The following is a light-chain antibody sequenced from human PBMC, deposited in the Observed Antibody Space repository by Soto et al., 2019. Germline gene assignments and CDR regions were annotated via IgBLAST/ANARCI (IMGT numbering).Light chain of an antibody. Sequence: EIVLTQSPGTLSLSPGERATLSCRASQSVSSSSLAWYQQKPGQAPRLLIYGASSRATGIPDRFSGSGSGTDFTLTISRLEPEDFAVFYCQQYGSSSYTFGQGTKLEMK. J-gene: IGKJ2*01. CDR1: QSVSSSS. CDR3: QQYGSSSYT. V-gene: IGKV3-20*01. CDR2: GAS.